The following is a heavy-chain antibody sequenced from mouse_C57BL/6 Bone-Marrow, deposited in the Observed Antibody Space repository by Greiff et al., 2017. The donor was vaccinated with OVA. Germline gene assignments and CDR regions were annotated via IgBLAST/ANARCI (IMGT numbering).Heavy chain of an antibody. CDR2: IHPSDSDT. J-gene: IGHJ4*01. CDR3: AIKGHYYGSSHYAMDY. Sequence: QVQLQQPGAELVKPGASVKVSCKASGYTFTSYWMHWVKQRPGQGLEWIGRIHPSDSDTNYNQKFKGKATLTVDKSSSTAYMQLSSLTSEDSAVYYGAIKGHYYGSSHYAMDYWGQGTSVTVSS. CDR1: GYTFTSYW. V-gene: IGHV1-74*01. D-gene: IGHD1-1*01.